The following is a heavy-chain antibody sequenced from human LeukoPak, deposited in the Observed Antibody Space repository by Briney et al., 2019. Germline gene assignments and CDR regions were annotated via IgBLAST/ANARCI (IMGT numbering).Heavy chain of an antibody. V-gene: IGHV4-31*03. D-gene: IGHD4-17*01. CDR1: GGSISSGGYY. CDR2: IYYSGST. Sequence: ASQTLSLTCTVSGGSISSGGYYWSWIRQHPGKGLEWIGYIYYSGSTYYNPSLKSRVTISVDTSKNQFSLKLSSVTAADTAVYYFARGPHDYGDLYYFDYWGQGTLVTVSS. CDR3: ARGPHDYGDLYYFDY. J-gene: IGHJ4*02.